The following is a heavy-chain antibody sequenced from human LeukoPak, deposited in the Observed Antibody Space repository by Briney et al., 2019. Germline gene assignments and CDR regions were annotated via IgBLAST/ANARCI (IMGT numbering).Heavy chain of an antibody. V-gene: IGHV1-2*02. CDR2: INPNSGGT. Sequence: ASVKVSCKASGYTFTGYYMHWVRQAPGQGLEWMGWINPNSGGTNYALKFQGRVTMTRDTSISTAYMELSRLRSDDTAVYYCARGAAIVVVVAASPYYYYMDVWGKGTTVTVSS. CDR3: ARGAAIVVVVAASPYYYYMDV. J-gene: IGHJ6*03. D-gene: IGHD2-15*01. CDR1: GYTFTGYY.